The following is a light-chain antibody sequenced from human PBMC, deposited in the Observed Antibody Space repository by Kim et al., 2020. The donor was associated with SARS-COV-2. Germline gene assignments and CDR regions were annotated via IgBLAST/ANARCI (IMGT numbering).Light chain of an antibody. J-gene: IGLJ2*01. V-gene: IGLV4-69*01. CDR3: QTWGTGAVV. CDR2: PNSDGSH. Sequence: QPVLTQSPSASASLGASVKLTCTLSSGHSSYAIAWHRQQPEKGPRYLMKPNSDGSHNRGDGIPDRFSGSSSGAECYLTISSLQSEDEADYYCQTWGTGAVVFGGGTQLTVL. CDR1: SGHSSYA.